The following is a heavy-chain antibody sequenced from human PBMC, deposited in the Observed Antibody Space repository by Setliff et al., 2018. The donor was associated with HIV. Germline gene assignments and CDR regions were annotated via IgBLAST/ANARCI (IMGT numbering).Heavy chain of an antibody. Sequence: PSETLSLTCAVYGGSFSGYYWSWIRQPPGKGLEWIGEIYHSGSTSYNPPLKSRVTISVDTSKNHFSLRLSSVTAADMAVYYCARSPGVDTNMAFDYWGQGTLVTVSS. CDR1: GGSFSGYY. D-gene: IGHD5-18*01. J-gene: IGHJ4*02. CDR2: IYHSGST. V-gene: IGHV4-34*01. CDR3: ARSPGVDTNMAFDY.